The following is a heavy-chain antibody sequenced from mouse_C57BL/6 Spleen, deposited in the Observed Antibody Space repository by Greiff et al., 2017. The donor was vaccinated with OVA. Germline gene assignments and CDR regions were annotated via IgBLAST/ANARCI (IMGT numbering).Heavy chain of an antibody. CDR1: GYTFTSYW. CDR2: IDPSDSYT. V-gene: IGHV1-59*01. Sequence: QVQLKQPGAELVRPGTSVKLSCKASGYTFTSYWMHWVKQRPGQGLEWIGVIDPSDSYTNYNQKFKGKATLTVDTSSSTAYMQLSSLTSEDSAVYYCARESGSSSRYFDVWGTGTTVTVSS. J-gene: IGHJ1*03. D-gene: IGHD1-1*01. CDR3: ARESGSSSRYFDV.